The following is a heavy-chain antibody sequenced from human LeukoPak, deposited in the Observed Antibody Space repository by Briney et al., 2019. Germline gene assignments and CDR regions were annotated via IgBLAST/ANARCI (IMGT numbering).Heavy chain of an antibody. CDR1: GFTLNNHG. CDR2: LIGTAGNT. V-gene: IGHV3-23*01. D-gene: IGHD3-10*01. Sequence: TGGSLRLSCAASGFTLNNHGMTWVRQAPGKGLEWVATLIGTAGNTYYADSVKGRFTISRDNSKNTLYVQMNSLRVEDTAIYYCARDMGITRVRGVIPHDAVDIWGQGTTVTVSS. J-gene: IGHJ3*02. CDR3: ARDMGITRVRGVIPHDAVDI.